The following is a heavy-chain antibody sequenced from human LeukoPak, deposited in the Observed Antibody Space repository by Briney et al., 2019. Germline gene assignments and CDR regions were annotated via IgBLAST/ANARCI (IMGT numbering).Heavy chain of an antibody. D-gene: IGHD6-13*01. CDR3: TRQLSWASDTGDS. CDR1: GGSISGSRRY. Sequence: PSETLSLTCNVSGGSISGSRRYWGRVRQPPGGGLEWIGSIRYIGTTYYNPSLQSRLTISVDNSQNQFSLKLKSVTAADTPMYYCTRQLSWASDTGDSWGQGTLVTVSS. J-gene: IGHJ5*01. CDR2: IRYIGTT. V-gene: IGHV4-39*01.